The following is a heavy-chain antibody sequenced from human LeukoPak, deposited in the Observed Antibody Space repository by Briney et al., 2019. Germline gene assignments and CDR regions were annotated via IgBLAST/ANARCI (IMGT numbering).Heavy chain of an antibody. Sequence: PSETLSLTCTVSGGSISSYYWSWIRQPPGKGLEWIGYIYYSGSTNYNPSLKSRVTISVDTSKNQFSLKLSSVTAADTAVYYCARTGPDYDISTGYQGNYYYYGMDVWGQGTTVTVSS. CDR1: GGSISSYY. V-gene: IGHV4-59*01. CDR2: IYYSGST. J-gene: IGHJ6*02. CDR3: ARTGPDYDISTGYQGNYYYYGMDV. D-gene: IGHD3-9*01.